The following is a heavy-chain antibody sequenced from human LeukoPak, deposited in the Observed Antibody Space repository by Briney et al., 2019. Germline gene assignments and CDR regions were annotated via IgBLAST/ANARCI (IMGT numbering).Heavy chain of an antibody. Sequence: GGSLRLSCLTSGFTLSTNAMSWVRQAPGKGLEWISGISGSGASTYYADSVKGRFTISRDDSRNTLYLQMNSLRGDDTAVYYCAKDVGKRGSLHFFDYWGQGTLVTVSS. CDR3: AKDVGKRGSLHFFDY. J-gene: IGHJ4*02. D-gene: IGHD4-23*01. V-gene: IGHV3-23*01. CDR1: GFTLSTNA. CDR2: ISGSGAST.